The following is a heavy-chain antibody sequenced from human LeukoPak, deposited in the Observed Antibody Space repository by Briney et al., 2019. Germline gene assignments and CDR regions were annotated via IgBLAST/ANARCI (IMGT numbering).Heavy chain of an antibody. CDR3: ARDSDNWNREVVGAFDI. D-gene: IGHD1-20*01. Sequence: ASVKVSCKASGYTFTSYGISWVRQAPGQGLEWMGWISAYNGNTNYAQKLQGRVTMTTDTSTSTAYMELRSLRSDDTAVYYCARDSDNWNREVVGAFDIWGQGTMVTVSS. CDR1: GYTFTSYG. CDR2: ISAYNGNT. J-gene: IGHJ3*02. V-gene: IGHV1-18*01.